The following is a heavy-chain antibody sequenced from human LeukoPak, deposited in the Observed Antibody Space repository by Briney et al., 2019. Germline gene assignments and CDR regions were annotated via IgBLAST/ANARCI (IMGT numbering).Heavy chain of an antibody. J-gene: IGHJ6*02. Sequence: SETLSLTCTVSGGSISSGGYYWSWIRQHPGKGLEWIGYIYYSGSTNYNPSLKSRVTISVDTSKNQFSLKLSSVTAADTAVYYCARDGGTIAAAGTPWYYGMDVWGQGTTVTVSS. CDR2: IYYSGST. V-gene: IGHV4-61*08. CDR1: GGSISSGGYY. CDR3: ARDGGTIAAAGTPWYYGMDV. D-gene: IGHD6-13*01.